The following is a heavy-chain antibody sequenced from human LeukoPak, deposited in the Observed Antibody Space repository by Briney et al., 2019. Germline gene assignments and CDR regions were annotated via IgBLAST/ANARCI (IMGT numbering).Heavy chain of an antibody. CDR2: IYHSGST. Sequence: SETLSLTCAVSGGSISSGGYSWSWIRQPPGKGLEWIGYIYHSGSTYYNPSLKSRVTISVDRFKNQFSLKLSSVTAADTAVYYCARVLRDSGFDYWGQGTLVTASS. CDR3: ARVLRDSGFDY. D-gene: IGHD1-26*01. J-gene: IGHJ4*02. V-gene: IGHV4-30-2*01. CDR1: GGSISSGGYS.